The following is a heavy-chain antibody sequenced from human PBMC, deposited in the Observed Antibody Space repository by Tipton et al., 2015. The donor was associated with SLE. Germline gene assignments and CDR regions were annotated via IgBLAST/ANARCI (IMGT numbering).Heavy chain of an antibody. CDR2: IYYSGST. CDR3: AGAYCSGGSCYLTEYFQH. Sequence: TLSLTCTVSGGSISSYYWSWIRQPPGKGLVWIGSIYYSGSTNYNPSLKSRVTISVDTSKNQFSLKLSSVTAADTAVYYCAGAYCSGGSCYLTEYFQHWGQGTLVTVSS. D-gene: IGHD2-15*01. CDR1: GGSISSYY. J-gene: IGHJ1*01. V-gene: IGHV4-59*08.